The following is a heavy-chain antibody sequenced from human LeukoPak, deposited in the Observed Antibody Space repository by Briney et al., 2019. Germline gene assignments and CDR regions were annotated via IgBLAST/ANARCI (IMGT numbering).Heavy chain of an antibody. CDR2: IYHSGST. Sequence: PSETLSLTCAVYGGSFSGYYWSWIRQPPGKGLEWIGYIYHSGSTYYNPSLKSRVTISVDRSKNQFSLKLSSVTAADTAVYYCARGPGDSSGYYAYFDIWGQGTMVTVSS. J-gene: IGHJ3*02. CDR1: GGSFSGYY. D-gene: IGHD3-22*01. CDR3: ARGPGDSSGYYAYFDI. V-gene: IGHV4-34*01.